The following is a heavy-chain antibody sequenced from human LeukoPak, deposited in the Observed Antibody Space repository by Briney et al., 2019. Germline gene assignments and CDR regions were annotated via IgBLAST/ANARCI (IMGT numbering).Heavy chain of an antibody. CDR1: GYTFTSYD. J-gene: IGHJ4*02. V-gene: IGHV1-8*01. CDR3: ARGRGITMVRGVIKLGY. D-gene: IGHD3-10*01. Sequence: ASVNVSCKASGYTFTSYDINWVRQATGQGLEWMGWMNPNSGNTGYAQKFQGRVTMTRNTSISTAYMELSSLRSEDTAVYYCARGRGITMVRGVIKLGYWGQGTLVTVSS. CDR2: MNPNSGNT.